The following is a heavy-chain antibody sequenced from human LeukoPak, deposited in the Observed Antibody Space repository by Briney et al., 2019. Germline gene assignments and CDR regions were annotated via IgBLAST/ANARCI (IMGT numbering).Heavy chain of an antibody. J-gene: IGHJ5*02. CDR3: ARQGGYHSPFDP. CDR2: IYYSGST. CDR1: GGSISSYY. D-gene: IGHD3-22*01. Sequence: SETLSLTCTVSGGSISSYYWSWIRQPPGKGLEWIGYIYYSGSTNYNPSLKSRVTISVDTSKNQFSLKLSSVTAADTAVYYCARQGGYHSPFDPWGQGTLVTVSS. V-gene: IGHV4-59*01.